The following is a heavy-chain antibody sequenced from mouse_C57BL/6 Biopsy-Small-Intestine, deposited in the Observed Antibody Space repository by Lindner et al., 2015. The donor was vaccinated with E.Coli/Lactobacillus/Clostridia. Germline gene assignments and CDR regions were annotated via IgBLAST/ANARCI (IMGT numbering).Heavy chain of an antibody. Sequence: VQLQESGPELVKPGASVKISCKASGYSFTGYYMNWVKQSPEKSLEWIGEINPSTGGTTYNQKFKAKATLTVDKSSSTAYMQLSSLTSEDSAVYFCAITGTVDYWGQGTTLTVSS. CDR1: GYSFTGYY. J-gene: IGHJ2*01. CDR2: INPSTGGT. V-gene: IGHV1-42*01. D-gene: IGHD4-1*01. CDR3: AITGTVDY.